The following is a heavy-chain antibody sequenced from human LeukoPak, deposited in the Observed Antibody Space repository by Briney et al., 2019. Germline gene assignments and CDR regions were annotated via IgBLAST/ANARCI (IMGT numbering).Heavy chain of an antibody. D-gene: IGHD1-26*01. CDR3: ARVERYSGSFDT. V-gene: IGHV4-39*07. J-gene: IGHJ4*02. CDR2: VYYGGTT. Sequence: SETLSLTCTVSGGSISSSTYYWGWIRQPPGKGLEWIGSVYYGGTTYYSPPLKSRVTISIDTSNNQFSLRLSSVTAAGTAVFFCARVERYSGSFDTWGQGSLVTVSS. CDR1: GGSISSSTYY.